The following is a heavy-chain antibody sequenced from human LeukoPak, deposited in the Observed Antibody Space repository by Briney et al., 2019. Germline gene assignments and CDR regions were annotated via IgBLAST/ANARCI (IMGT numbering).Heavy chain of an antibody. D-gene: IGHD2-2*01. V-gene: IGHV6-1*01. CDR2: TYYRSKWYN. CDR3: ARSGYCGSTSCTTYYYGMDV. Sequence: SQTLSLTCAISGDSVSSNSAAWNWIRQSPSRGLEWLGRTYYRSKWYNDYAVSVKSRITINPDTSKNQFSLQLNSVTPEDTAVYYCARSGYCGSTSCTTYYYGMDVWGQGTTVTVSS. J-gene: IGHJ6*02. CDR1: GDSVSSNSAA.